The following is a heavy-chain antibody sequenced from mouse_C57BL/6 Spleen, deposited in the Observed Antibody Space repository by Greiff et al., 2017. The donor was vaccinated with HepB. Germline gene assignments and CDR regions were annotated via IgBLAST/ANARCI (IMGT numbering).Heavy chain of an antibody. CDR3: ARNSDDYGNYSYYFDY. Sequence: QVQLKQSGPGLVQPSQSLSITCTVSGFSLTSYGVHWVRQSPGKGLEWLGVMWSGGSTDYNAAFISRLSISKDNSKSQVFFKMNSLQADDTAIYYCARNSDDYGNYSYYFDYWGQGTTLTVSS. V-gene: IGHV2-2*01. D-gene: IGHD2-1*01. CDR2: MWSGGST. CDR1: GFSLTSYG. J-gene: IGHJ2*01.